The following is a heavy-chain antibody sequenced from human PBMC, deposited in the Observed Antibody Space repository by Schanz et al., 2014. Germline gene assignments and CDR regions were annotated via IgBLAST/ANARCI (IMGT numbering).Heavy chain of an antibody. CDR1: GFTFSKYG. Sequence: QVQLVESGGGVVQPGRSLRLSCAASGFTFSKYGMHWVRQAPGKGLEWVAVISYDGSNKYYADSVKGRFTISRDNAKNSLYLQMNSLRAEDTAVYYCARDKGGYYPFDYWGQGTLVTVSS. CDR3: ARDKGGYYPFDY. J-gene: IGHJ4*02. CDR2: ISYDGSNK. V-gene: IGHV3-33*05. D-gene: IGHD3-3*01.